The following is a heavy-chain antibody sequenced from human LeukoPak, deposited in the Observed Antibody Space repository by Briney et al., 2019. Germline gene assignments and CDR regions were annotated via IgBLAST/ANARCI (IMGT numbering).Heavy chain of an antibody. CDR2: IIPIFGTA. V-gene: IGHV1-69*13. Sequence: ASVKVPCKASGYTFTSYDINWVRQAPGQGLEWMGGIIPIFGTANYAQKFQGRVTITADESTSTAYMELSSLRSEDTAVYYCARVVGSTVTWGANWFDPWGQGTLVTVSS. D-gene: IGHD4-17*01. CDR1: GYTFTSYD. CDR3: ARVVGSTVTWGANWFDP. J-gene: IGHJ5*02.